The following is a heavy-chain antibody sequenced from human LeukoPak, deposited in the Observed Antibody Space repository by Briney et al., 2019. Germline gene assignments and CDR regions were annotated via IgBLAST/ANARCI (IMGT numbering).Heavy chain of an antibody. J-gene: IGHJ6*03. Sequence: RSGGSLRLSCAASGFTFDDYAMHWVRQAPGKGLEGVSLISWDGGSTYYADSVKGRFTISRDDRKNSPYLQMNSLRAEDTALYYYAKDGGSYYSYMDVWGKGTTVTVSS. CDR3: AKDGGSYYSYMDV. CDR1: GFTFDDYA. D-gene: IGHD1-26*01. CDR2: ISWDGGST. V-gene: IGHV3-43D*03.